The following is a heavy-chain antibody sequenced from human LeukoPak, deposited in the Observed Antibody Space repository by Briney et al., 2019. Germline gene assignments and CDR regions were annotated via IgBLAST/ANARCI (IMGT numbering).Heavy chain of an antibody. CDR3: ARVGSSSPGDYFDY. V-gene: IGHV3-21*01. CDR1: EFTISSYS. CDR2: ISSSSNI. Sequence: GGSLRLSCAASEFTISSYSVNWVRQAPGKGLEWVSSISSSSNIYYADSVKGRFAISRDNAKNALYLQMNSLRAEDTAVYYCARVGSSSPGDYFDYWGQGTLVTVSS. D-gene: IGHD6-6*01. J-gene: IGHJ4*02.